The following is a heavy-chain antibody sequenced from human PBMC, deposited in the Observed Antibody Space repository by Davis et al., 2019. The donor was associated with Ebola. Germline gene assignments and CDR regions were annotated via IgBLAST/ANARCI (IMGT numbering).Heavy chain of an antibody. CDR2: ISGSGRT. D-gene: IGHD1-7*01. CDR1: DASISGHY. Sequence: PSETLSLTCTVSDASISGHYWNWFRQPPGKGLEWIGFISGSGRTSYNPSLKSRVTISVDTSQNQFSLKLNSVTAADTAVYYCARAPVAGAGTRWGTRWFDPWGQGTLVTVSS. CDR3: ARAPVAGAGTRWGTRWFDP. J-gene: IGHJ5*02. V-gene: IGHV4-59*11.